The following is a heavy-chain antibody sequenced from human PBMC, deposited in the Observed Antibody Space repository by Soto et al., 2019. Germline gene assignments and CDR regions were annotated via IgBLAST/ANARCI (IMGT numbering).Heavy chain of an antibody. CDR3: ARESGDWPLNWFDP. V-gene: IGHV3-74*01. J-gene: IGHJ5*02. D-gene: IGHD2-21*02. Sequence: GGSLRLSCAASGFNFSNHWMHWVRQRPAEGLVWVSRITSDGKSKAYAESVKGRFAISRDNAKNTLYLQMNGLTAEDTAVHYCARESGDWPLNWFDPWGQGTLVTVSS. CDR1: GFNFSNHW. CDR2: ITSDGKSK.